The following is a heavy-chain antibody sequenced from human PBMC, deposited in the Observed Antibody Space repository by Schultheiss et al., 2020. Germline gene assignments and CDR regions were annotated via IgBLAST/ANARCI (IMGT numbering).Heavy chain of an antibody. J-gene: IGHJ4*02. CDR1: GGSISSGGYY. Sequence: SETLSLTCTVSGGSISSGGYYWSWIRQPPGKGLEWIGSIYYSGSTNYNPSLKSRVTISVDTSKNQFSLKLSSVTAADTAVYYCARASGGTIYSDYWGQGTLVTVSS. CDR3: ARASGGTIYSDY. V-gene: IGHV4-61*08. D-gene: IGHD3-9*01. CDR2: IYYSGST.